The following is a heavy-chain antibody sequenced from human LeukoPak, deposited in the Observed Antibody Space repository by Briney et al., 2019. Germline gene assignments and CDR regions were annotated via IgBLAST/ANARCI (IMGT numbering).Heavy chain of an antibody. CDR1: GGSISSYY. V-gene: IGHV4-59*08. CDR2: IYYSGST. D-gene: IGHD6-13*01. Sequence: SETLSLTCTVSGGSISSYYWSWIRQAPGKGLEWIGYIYYSGSTNYNPSLKSRVTISVDTSKNQFSLKLSSVTAADTAVYYCARQWAAAGDYYYYGMDVWGQGTTVTVSS. J-gene: IGHJ6*02. CDR3: ARQWAAAGDYYYYGMDV.